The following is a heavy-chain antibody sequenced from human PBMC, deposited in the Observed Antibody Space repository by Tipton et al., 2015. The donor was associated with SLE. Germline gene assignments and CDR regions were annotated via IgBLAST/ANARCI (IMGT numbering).Heavy chain of an antibody. Sequence: QSGAEVKKPGASVKVSCKASGYTFTDYYIHWVRQAPGRGPEWVGWINPDSGATDYAQKLQGRVTMTRDTSISTAYMELSRLRSDDTAVYYCARGDFSYYFDYWGQGTLVTVSS. V-gene: IGHV1-2*02. CDR2: INPDSGAT. J-gene: IGHJ4*02. CDR3: ARGDFSYYFDY. D-gene: IGHD2/OR15-2a*01. CDR1: GYTFTDYY.